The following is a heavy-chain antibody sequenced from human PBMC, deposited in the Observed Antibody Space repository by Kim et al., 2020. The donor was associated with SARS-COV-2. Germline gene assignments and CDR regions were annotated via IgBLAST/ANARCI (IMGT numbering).Heavy chain of an antibody. CDR3: AKDKGGYSGYDTEFDY. Sequence: GGSLRLSCAASGFTFSSYGMHWVRQAPGKGLEWVAVIWYDGSNKYYADSVKGRFTISRDNSKNTLYLQMNSLRAEDTAVYYCAKDKGGYSGYDTEFDYWGQGTLVTVSS. V-gene: IGHV3-33*06. J-gene: IGHJ4*02. CDR1: GFTFSSYG. D-gene: IGHD5-12*01. CDR2: IWYDGSNK.